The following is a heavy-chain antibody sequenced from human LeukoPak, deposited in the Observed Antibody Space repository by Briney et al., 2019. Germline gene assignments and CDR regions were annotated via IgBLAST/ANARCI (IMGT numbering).Heavy chain of an antibody. Sequence: VASVKVSCKASGYTFTSYGISWVRQAPGQGLEWMGIINPSGGSTSYAQKFQGRVTMTRDTSTSTVYMELSSLRSEDTAVYYCAVTSSGWYFDYWGQGTLVTVSS. J-gene: IGHJ4*02. CDR3: AVTSSGWYFDY. CDR2: INPSGGST. CDR1: GYTFTSYG. D-gene: IGHD6-19*01. V-gene: IGHV1-46*01.